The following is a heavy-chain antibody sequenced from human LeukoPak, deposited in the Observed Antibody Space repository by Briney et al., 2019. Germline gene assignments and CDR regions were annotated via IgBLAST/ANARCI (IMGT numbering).Heavy chain of an antibody. V-gene: IGHV3-23*01. Sequence: GGSLRLSCAASRFTFSSYAMSWVRQAPGKGLEWVSAISGNGGSTYYADSVKGRFTISRDNSKNTLYLQMNSLRAEDTAVYYCAKDGIFFHYYDSSGYSHLDSWGQGTLVTVSS. J-gene: IGHJ4*02. CDR1: RFTFSSYA. CDR2: ISGNGGST. CDR3: AKDGIFFHYYDSSGYSHLDS. D-gene: IGHD3-22*01.